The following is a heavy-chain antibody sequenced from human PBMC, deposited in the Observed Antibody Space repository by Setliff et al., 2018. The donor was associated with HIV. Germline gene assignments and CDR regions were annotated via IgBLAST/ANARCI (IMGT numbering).Heavy chain of an antibody. V-gene: IGHV3-23*01. CDR3: AREDSTWYGSLDY. Sequence: GGSLRLSCAASGFTFRTYDMSWVRQAPGKGLEWVSTIGGSGDNTYYADSVKGRFTISRDNSENPLYLQMNSLRAEDMDVYYCAREDSTWYGSLDYWGQGTLVTVSS. CDR2: IGGSGDNT. D-gene: IGHD6-13*01. J-gene: IGHJ4*02. CDR1: GFTFRTYD.